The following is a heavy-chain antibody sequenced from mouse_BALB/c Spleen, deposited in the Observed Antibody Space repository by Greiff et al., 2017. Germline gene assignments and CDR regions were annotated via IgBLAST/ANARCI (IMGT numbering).Heavy chain of an antibody. CDR3: AREGYYGSSPPRYFDV. V-gene: IGHV1-39*01. CDR1: GYSFTGYN. Sequence: EVQLKQSGPELEKPGASVKISCKASGYSFTGYNMNWVKQSNGKSLEWIGNIDPYYGGTSYNQKFKGKATLTVDKSSSTAYMQLKSLTSEDSAVYYCAREGYYGSSPPRYFDVWGAGTTVTVSS. CDR2: IDPYYGGT. D-gene: IGHD1-1*01. J-gene: IGHJ1*01.